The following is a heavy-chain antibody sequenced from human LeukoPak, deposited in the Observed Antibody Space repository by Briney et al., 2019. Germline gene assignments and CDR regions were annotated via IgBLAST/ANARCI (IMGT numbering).Heavy chain of an antibody. CDR1: GFTFSNYW. V-gene: IGHV3-7*01. D-gene: IGHD3-10*01. J-gene: IGHJ4*02. Sequence: PGGSLRLSCAASGFTFSNYWMSWVRQAPGEGLEWVANINQDGTEKYYVDSVKGRFTISRDNAKNSLDLQMNSLRVEDTGIYYCVKVAKYYYGSETYYFFEHWGQGTPVTASS. CDR3: VKVAKYYYGSETYYFFEH. CDR2: INQDGTEK.